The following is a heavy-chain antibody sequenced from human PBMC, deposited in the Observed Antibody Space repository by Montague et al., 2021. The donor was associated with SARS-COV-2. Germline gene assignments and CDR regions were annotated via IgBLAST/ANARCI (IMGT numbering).Heavy chain of an antibody. CDR1: GGSSSDYK. J-gene: IGHJ4*02. CDR2: ISHSGSA. Sequence: SETLSLTCAVYGGSSSDYKWTWIRQSPGKGPEWLGQISHSGSANYNPSLKSRVTISVDTAKNQFSLKLTSVKAADTAVYYCTRGAPDYWGQGTLVTVSS. V-gene: IGHV4-34*01. CDR3: TRGAPDY.